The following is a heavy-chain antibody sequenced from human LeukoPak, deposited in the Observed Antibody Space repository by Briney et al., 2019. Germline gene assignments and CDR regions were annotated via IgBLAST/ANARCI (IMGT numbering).Heavy chain of an antibody. V-gene: IGHV1-69*04. Sequence: ASVKVSCKASGGTFSIYAISWVRQAPGQGLEWMGRIIPILGIANYAQKFQGRVTITADKSTSTAYMELSSLRSEDTAVYYCARDGVTNPYCSGGSCYSGFGYWGQGTLVTVSS. CDR3: ARDGVTNPYCSGGSCYSGFGY. CDR1: GGTFSIYA. J-gene: IGHJ4*02. D-gene: IGHD2-15*01. CDR2: IIPILGIA.